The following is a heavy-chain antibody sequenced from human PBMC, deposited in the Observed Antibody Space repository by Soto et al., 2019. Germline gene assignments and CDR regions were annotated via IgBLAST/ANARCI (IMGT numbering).Heavy chain of an antibody. Sequence: SETLSLTCTVSGGSMSPYYWSWIRQPPGKGLEWIGYIYYTGSTSYNPSLKSRVTISVDTSKTQFSLKLSSVTAADTALYYCARSFYESSGYYPLWGQGTLVTGLL. CDR3: ARSFYESSGYYPL. D-gene: IGHD3-22*01. CDR1: GGSMSPYY. J-gene: IGHJ4*02. V-gene: IGHV4-59*01. CDR2: IYYTGST.